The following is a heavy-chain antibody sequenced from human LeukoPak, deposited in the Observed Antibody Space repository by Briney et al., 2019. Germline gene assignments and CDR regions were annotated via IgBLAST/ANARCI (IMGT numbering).Heavy chain of an antibody. J-gene: IGHJ4*02. D-gene: IGHD3-22*01. V-gene: IGHV3-23*01. CDR2: ISGSGGSN. Sequence: RTGGSLSLSCAASGFTFSNYVMNWVRQAPGKGLEWVSGISGSGGSNYYEDSVKGRFTASRDNSKNTLDLQRSSLRAEDTAVYYCAKALGYYDSSGYLNLDSWGQGTLVTVSS. CDR3: AKALGYYDSSGYLNLDS. CDR1: GFTFSNYV.